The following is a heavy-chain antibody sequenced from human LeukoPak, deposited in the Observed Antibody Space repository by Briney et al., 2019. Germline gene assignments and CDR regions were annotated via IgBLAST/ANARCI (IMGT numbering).Heavy chain of an antibody. CDR1: GFNFNSYS. Sequence: GRSLRLSCAASGFNFNSYSMHWVRQAPGKGLEWVAVISYDGSNDNYADSVKGRFTISRDNSKNTLYLRMNSLSAEDTAVFYSARDFRGYFDYWGQGTLVTVSS. CDR2: ISYDGSND. CDR3: ARDFRGYFDY. J-gene: IGHJ4*02. D-gene: IGHD3-10*01. V-gene: IGHV3-30*04.